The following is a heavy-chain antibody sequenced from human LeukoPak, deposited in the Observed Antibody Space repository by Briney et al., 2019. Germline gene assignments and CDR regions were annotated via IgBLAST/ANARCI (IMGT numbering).Heavy chain of an antibody. J-gene: IGHJ4*02. V-gene: IGHV4-34*10. Sequence: SETLSLTCAVSGGSVTTYHWTWIRQPPGKGLEWIGEIFHGGSTNYNPSLKSRVTVSLDKSKNQFSLQLTSLTAADTAVYYCATSPKWLHHFDYWGQGTLVTVSS. D-gene: IGHD5-24*01. CDR1: GGSVTTYH. CDR3: ATSPKWLHHFDY. CDR2: IFHGGST.